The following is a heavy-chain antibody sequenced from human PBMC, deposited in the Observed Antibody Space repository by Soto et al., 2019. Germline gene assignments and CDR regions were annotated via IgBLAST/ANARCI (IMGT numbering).Heavy chain of an antibody. J-gene: IGHJ5*02. CDR1: GYSISSGDY. V-gene: IGHV4-38-2*01. D-gene: IGHD3-10*01. Sequence: XATLSLTSAVSGYSISSGDYWGWIRQPPGKGLEWIGSIYHSGSTYYNPSLKSRVTISVDTSKNQFSLKLSSVTAADTAVYYCAGCITMVRGVIGWFDPWGQGTLVTVSS. CDR3: AGCITMVRGVIGWFDP. CDR2: IYHSGST.